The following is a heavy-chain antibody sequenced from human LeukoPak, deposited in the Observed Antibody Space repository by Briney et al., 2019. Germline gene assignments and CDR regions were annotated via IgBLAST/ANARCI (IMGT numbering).Heavy chain of an antibody. D-gene: IGHD6-13*01. CDR3: ARGQGHLSSSWLFDG. CDR2: IYHSGST. V-gene: IGHV4-38-2*01. CDR1: GYSISSGYY. J-gene: IGHJ4*02. Sequence: SETLSLTCAVSGYSISSGYYWGWIRQPPGEGLEWIGSIYHSGSTYYNPSLKSRVTISIDTSKNQFSLKLSSVTAADTAVYYCARGQGHLSSSWLFDGWGQGTLVTAS.